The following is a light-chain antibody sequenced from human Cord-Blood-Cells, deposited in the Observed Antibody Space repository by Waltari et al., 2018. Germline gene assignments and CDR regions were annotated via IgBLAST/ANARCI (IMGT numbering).Light chain of an antibody. V-gene: IGLV3-19*01. CDR1: SLRGSH. Sequence: SSELTQDPAVSVALGQTVRITCQGDSLRGSHASWYQQKPGQAPVLVIYGKNNRPSGIPDRFSGSSSGNTASLTITGAQAEDEADYYCNSRDSSGNHYVFGTGTKVTVL. CDR3: NSRDSSGNHYV. J-gene: IGLJ1*01. CDR2: GKN.